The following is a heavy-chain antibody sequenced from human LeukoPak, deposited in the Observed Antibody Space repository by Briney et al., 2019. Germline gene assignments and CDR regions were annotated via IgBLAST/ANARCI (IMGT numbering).Heavy chain of an antibody. CDR3: VRGLTTVDTWLYL. Sequence: ASVKVSCKAAGYTFTGYYMHWVRQAPGQGLEWMGRINPNSGGTNYAQKFQGRVTMTRDTSISTAYMEVSRLRSDDTAVYYCVRGLTTVDTWLYLWGRGTLVTVSS. V-gene: IGHV1-2*06. CDR1: GYTFTGYY. CDR2: INPNSGGT. J-gene: IGHJ2*01. D-gene: IGHD4-23*01.